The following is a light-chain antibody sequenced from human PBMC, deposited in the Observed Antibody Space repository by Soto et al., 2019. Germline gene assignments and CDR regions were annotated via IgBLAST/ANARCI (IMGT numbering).Light chain of an antibody. V-gene: IGLV2-23*01. CDR3: FSYAGSATYV. CDR1: SGDVGSYNL. J-gene: IGLJ1*01. Sequence: QSALTQPASVSGSPGQSITISCTGTSGDVGSYNLVSWYQQHPGKAPKVMIYEDSKRPSGVSNRFSGSKSGNTASLTISGLQAEDEADYYCFSYAGSATYVFGTGTKLTVL. CDR2: EDS.